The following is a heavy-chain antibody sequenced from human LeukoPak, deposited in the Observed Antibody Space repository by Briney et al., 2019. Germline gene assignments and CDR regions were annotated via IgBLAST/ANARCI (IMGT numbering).Heavy chain of an antibody. Sequence: PSETLSLTCTVSGGSISTSNYYWGWIRQPPGKGLEWIGNIFYSGSTYYSPSLKSRVTISLDTSRNQFSLKLNSVTAADTAVYYCARGWRHDYWGQGTLVTVSS. CDR2: IFYSGST. V-gene: IGHV4-39*07. CDR1: GGSISTSNYY. CDR3: ARGWRHDY. J-gene: IGHJ4*02. D-gene: IGHD2-15*01.